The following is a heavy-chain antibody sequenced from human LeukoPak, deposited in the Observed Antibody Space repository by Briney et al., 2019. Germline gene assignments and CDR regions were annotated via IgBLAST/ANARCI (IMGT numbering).Heavy chain of an antibody. Sequence: GGSLRLSCAVSGFTLSNYWMHWVRQAPGKRLGWVSRINSDGSSTSYADSVKGRFTISRDNAKNTLYLQMNSLRAEDTAVYYCAKDPLSSTPFDYWGQGTLVTVSS. V-gene: IGHV3-74*01. J-gene: IGHJ4*02. CDR1: GFTLSNYW. CDR2: INSDGSST. CDR3: AKDPLSSTPFDY.